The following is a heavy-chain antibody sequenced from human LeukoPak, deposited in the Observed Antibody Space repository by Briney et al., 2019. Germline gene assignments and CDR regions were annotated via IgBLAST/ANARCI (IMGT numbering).Heavy chain of an antibody. CDR3: ARDRYYYDSSGYYYPLDY. D-gene: IGHD3-22*01. CDR1: GGSFSGYY. J-gene: IGHJ4*02. V-gene: IGHV4-34*01. Sequence: SETLSLTCAVYGGSFSGYYWSWIRQPPGKGLEWIGEINHSGSTNYNPSLKSRVTMSVDTSKNQFSLKLSSVTAADTAVYYCARDRYYYDSSGYYYPLDYWGQGTLVTVSS. CDR2: INHSGST.